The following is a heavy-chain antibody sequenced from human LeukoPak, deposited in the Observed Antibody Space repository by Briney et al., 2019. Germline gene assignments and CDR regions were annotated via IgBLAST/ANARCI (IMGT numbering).Heavy chain of an antibody. CDR1: GYSFTSYW. V-gene: IGHV5-51*04. CDR3: ALYGPATPYHYYGMDV. J-gene: IGHJ6*02. CDR2: IYPGDSDT. D-gene: IGHD2-2*02. Sequence: GESLKISCKGSGYSFTSYWIGWVRQVPGKGLEWMGIIYPGDSDTRFSRSFEGQVTISAEKPNSTAYLQWGCLKAADTAMYYCALYGPATPYHYYGMDVWGQGTTVTLSS.